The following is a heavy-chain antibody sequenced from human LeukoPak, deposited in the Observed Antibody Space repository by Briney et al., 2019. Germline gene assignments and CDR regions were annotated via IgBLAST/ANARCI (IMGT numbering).Heavy chain of an antibody. CDR3: ARDPSSSSSRLVGYYYGMDV. CDR1: GFTFSSYA. V-gene: IGHV3-30-3*01. CDR2: ISYDGSNK. J-gene: IGHJ6*02. Sequence: PGGSLRLSCAASGFTFSSYAMHWVRQAPGKGLEWVAVISYDGSNKYYADSVEGRFTISRDNSKNTLYLQMNSLRAEDTAVYYCARDPSSSSSRLVGYYYGMDVWGQGTTVTVSS. D-gene: IGHD6-6*01.